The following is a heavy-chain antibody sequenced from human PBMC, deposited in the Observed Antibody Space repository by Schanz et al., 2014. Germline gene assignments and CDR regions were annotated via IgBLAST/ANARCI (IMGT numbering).Heavy chain of an antibody. CDR1: GFSVGNKY. CDR3: ARGGPAYYFDD. CDR2: IYIGGNT. V-gene: IGHV3-66*01. J-gene: IGHJ4*02. Sequence: EVQLVESGGGLVQPGGSLRLSCAASGFSVGNKYMNWVRQAPGKGLEWVSFIYIGGNTYYADSGKGRFTISRDNSKNTVYIQKNSLRAEDTAVYYCARGGPAYYFDDWGQGTLVTGSS.